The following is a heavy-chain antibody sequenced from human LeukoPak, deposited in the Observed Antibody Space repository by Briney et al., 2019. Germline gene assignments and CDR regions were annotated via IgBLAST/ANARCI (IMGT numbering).Heavy chain of an antibody. Sequence: GGSLRLSCAASGFTVSSNYMSWVRQAPGKGLEWVSVIYSGGSTYYADSVKGRFTISRDNSKNTLYLQMNSLRAEDMAVYYCARITYYYDSSAFDIWGQGTTVTVSS. D-gene: IGHD3-22*01. V-gene: IGHV3-66*01. CDR2: IYSGGST. CDR3: ARITYYYDSSAFDI. J-gene: IGHJ3*02. CDR1: GFTVSSNY.